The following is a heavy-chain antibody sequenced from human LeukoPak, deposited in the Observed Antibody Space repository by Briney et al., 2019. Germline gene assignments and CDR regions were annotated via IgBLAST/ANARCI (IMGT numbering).Heavy chain of an antibody. J-gene: IGHJ4*02. CDR3: ARDNYTTTRYCSSTSCYGFFGY. Sequence: PSETLSLTCTVSGGSVSSGSYYWIWIRQPPGKGLEWIGYIYYSGSTNYNPSLKSRVTISVDTSKNQFSLKLSSVTAADTAVYYCARDNYTTTRYCSSTSCYGFFGYWGQGTLVTVSS. D-gene: IGHD2-2*01. V-gene: IGHV4-61*01. CDR2: IYYSGST. CDR1: GGSVSSGSYY.